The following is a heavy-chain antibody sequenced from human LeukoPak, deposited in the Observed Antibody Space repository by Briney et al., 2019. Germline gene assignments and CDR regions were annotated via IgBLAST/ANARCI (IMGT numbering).Heavy chain of an antibody. CDR3: ARDTPRKISWFDP. CDR1: VYPFTTFV. V-gene: IGHV1-18*01. D-gene: IGHD3-3*01. J-gene: IGHJ5*02. Sequence: GASVRSSAKPFVYPFTTFVISGGGRPPGQGLEGWGGISAYNGNTNYAQKLQGRVTMTTDTSTSTAYMELRSLRSDDTAVYYCARDTPRKISWFDPWGQGTLVTVSS. CDR2: ISAYNGNT.